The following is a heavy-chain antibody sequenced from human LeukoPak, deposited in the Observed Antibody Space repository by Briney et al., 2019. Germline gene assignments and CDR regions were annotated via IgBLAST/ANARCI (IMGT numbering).Heavy chain of an antibody. CDR2: ISGSAGST. D-gene: IGHD3-10*01. V-gene: IGHV3-23*01. CDR3: AKGPGSYVHYYYYMDV. Sequence: GGSLRLSCAASGFTFSSYDMSWVRQAPGKGLEWVSAISGSAGSTYYADSVKGRFTISRDNSKNTLYLQMNSLRAEDTAIYYCAKGPGSYVHYYYYMDVWGKGTTVTVSS. CDR1: GFTFSSYD. J-gene: IGHJ6*03.